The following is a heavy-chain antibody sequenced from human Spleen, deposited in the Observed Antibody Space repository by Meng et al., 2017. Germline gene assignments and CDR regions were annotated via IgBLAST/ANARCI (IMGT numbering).Heavy chain of an antibody. D-gene: IGHD2-8*01. CDR2: ISGSGGST. CDR1: GFTFSNYA. CDR3: AKSWLYLSATWSIDY. Sequence: GESLKISCAAPGFTFSNYAMSWVRQAPGKGLEWVSSISGSGGSTYYADSVKGRFTISRDNSKNTLYLQMNSLRAEDRAVYYCAKSWLYLSATWSIDYWGQGTLVTVSS. J-gene: IGHJ4*02. V-gene: IGHV3-23*01.